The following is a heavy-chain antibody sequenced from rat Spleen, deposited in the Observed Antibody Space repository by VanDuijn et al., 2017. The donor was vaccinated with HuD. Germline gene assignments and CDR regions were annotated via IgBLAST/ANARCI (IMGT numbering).Heavy chain of an antibody. J-gene: IGHJ3*01. V-gene: IGHV5S10*01. CDR3: ARPGPGYPFAY. Sequence: EVQLVESGGGLVQPGRSLKLSCVASGFTFSDYNMAWVRQAPKKGLEWVATIFYDGSGTYYRDSVKGRFTMSRDNAKSTLYLQMDSLRSEDTATYYCARPGPGYPFAYWGRGTLVTVSS. CDR1: GFTFSDYN. D-gene: IGHD1-4*01. CDR2: IFYDGSGT.